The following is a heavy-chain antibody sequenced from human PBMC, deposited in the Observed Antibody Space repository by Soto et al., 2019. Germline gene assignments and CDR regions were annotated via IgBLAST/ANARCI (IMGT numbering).Heavy chain of an antibody. V-gene: IGHV4-30-4*01. CDR3: VRGGNPYHYATSGPGTFDK. Sequence: QVQLQKSGPGLVKPPQTLSLTCGVSGASVSSGDSYWSWIRQPPGQALDWIWNTSFSGYPAYTPALKRRVTISVDMSKSQFALRLTSVTAADTAVYYCVRGGNPYHYATSGPGTFDKWGQGTLVSVSS. J-gene: IGHJ4*02. CDR1: GASVSSGDSY. CDR2: TSFSGYP. D-gene: IGHD1-26*01.